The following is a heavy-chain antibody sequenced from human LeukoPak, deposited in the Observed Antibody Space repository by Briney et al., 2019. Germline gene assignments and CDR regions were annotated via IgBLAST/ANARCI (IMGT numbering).Heavy chain of an antibody. CDR3: ARERGEGRTRNFDY. Sequence: GGPLRLSCAASGLTSSGYFVHWARQPPGKGLDWLTTISYDGSIQYYSDSVKGRFTISRDNSKNTLYLQMNSLKPEDTAMYYCARERGEGRTRNFDYWGQGTLVTVSS. J-gene: IGHJ4*02. CDR1: GLTSSGYF. V-gene: IGHV3-30-3*01. D-gene: IGHD3-16*01. CDR2: ISYDGSIQ.